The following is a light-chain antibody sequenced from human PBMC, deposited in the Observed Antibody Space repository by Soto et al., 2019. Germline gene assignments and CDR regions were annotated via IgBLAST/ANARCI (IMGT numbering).Light chain of an antibody. CDR2: EVS. V-gene: IGLV2-8*01. CDR3: ISYARSDTYV. CDR1: SSDVGTYNY. Sequence: QSALTQPPSASGSPGQSVTISCTGTSSDVGTYNYVSWHQQHPGKAPKLLIYEVSKRPSGVPDRFSGSKSGNTASLTVSGLQAEDEVDYYCISYARSDTYVFGTGTKLTVL. J-gene: IGLJ1*01.